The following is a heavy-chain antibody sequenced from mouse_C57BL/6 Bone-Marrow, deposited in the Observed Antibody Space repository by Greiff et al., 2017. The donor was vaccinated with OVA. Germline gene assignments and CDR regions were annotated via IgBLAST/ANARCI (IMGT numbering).Heavy chain of an antibody. CDR2: IDPSDSYT. V-gene: IGHV1-50*01. D-gene: IGHD2-4*01. Sequence: VKLQQPGAELVKPGASVKLSCKASGYTFTSYWMQWVKQRPGQGLEWIGEIDPSDSYTNYNQKFKGKATLTVDTSSSTAYMQLSSLTSEDSAVYYCARSKDYAMDYWGQGTSVTVSS. CDR3: ARSKDYAMDY. J-gene: IGHJ4*01. CDR1: GYTFTSYW.